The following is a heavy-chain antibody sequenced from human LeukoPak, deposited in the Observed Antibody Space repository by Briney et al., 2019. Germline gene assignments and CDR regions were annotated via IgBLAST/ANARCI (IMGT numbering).Heavy chain of an antibody. Sequence: GGSLRLSCAASGFTFRSYAIYWVRQAPGKGLEWVSGISGRGGDTYLADSVKGRFSISRDNSKNTVFLKMDSLRAEDTAVYYCAKTTAGYSSGRYPGWPVDYWGQGTLVTVSS. J-gene: IGHJ4*02. CDR1: GFTFRSYA. CDR2: ISGRGGDT. D-gene: IGHD6-19*01. V-gene: IGHV3-23*01. CDR3: AKTTAGYSSGRYPGWPVDY.